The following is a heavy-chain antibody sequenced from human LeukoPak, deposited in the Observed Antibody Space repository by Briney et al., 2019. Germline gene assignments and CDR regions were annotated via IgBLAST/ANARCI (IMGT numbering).Heavy chain of an antibody. CDR3: AREVVTMVRGIIIRSDGMDV. CDR1: GDTVSSNSAA. D-gene: IGHD3-10*01. Sequence: SQTLSLTRTISGDTVSSNSAAWNWIRQSPSRGLEWLGRTYYKSKWYHDYVVSVKSRITINPDTSMNRFSLQLNSVTPEDTAVYYCAREVVTMVRGIIIRSDGMDVWGQGTTVTVSS. J-gene: IGHJ6*02. CDR2: TYYKSKWYH. V-gene: IGHV6-1*01.